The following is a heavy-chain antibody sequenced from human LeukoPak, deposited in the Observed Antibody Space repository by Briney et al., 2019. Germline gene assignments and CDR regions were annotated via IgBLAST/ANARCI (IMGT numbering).Heavy chain of an antibody. V-gene: IGHV4-61*02. J-gene: IGHJ3*02. Sequence: ASETLSLTCTVSGGSISSGSYYCSWIRQPAGKGLEWIGRLYTSGSTNYNPSLKSRVTISVDTSKNQFSLKLSSVTAADTAVYYCARSGHYYDSSGYDAFDIWGQGTMITVSS. CDR3: ARSGHYYDSSGYDAFDI. CDR1: GGSISSGSYY. D-gene: IGHD3-22*01. CDR2: LYTSGST.